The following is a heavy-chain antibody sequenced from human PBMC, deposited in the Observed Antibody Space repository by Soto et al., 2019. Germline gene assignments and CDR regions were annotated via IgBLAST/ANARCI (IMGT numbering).Heavy chain of an antibody. CDR2: INDSGNI. D-gene: IGHD3-10*01. J-gene: IGHJ6*03. V-gene: IGHV4-34*01. CDR1: GGSFSGYQ. Sequence: QVQLQQWGAGLLKPSETLSLTCAVYGGSFSGYQWSWIRQTPGKGLEWIGEINDSGNINYNPALESLFTIFLDTPQKQISLRLSSVTAAHSSVYYCARGLILWFGEFSRRGGYYYYTDVWGKGNTVTVSS. CDR3: ARGLILWFGEFSRRGGYYYYTDV.